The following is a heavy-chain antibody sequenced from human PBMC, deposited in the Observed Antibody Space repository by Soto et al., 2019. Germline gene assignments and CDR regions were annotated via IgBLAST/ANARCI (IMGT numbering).Heavy chain of an antibody. CDR2: IYPGDSDT. V-gene: IGHV5-51*01. D-gene: IGHD2-2*01. Sequence: GESLKSSGKGSVYSFTSYWIGWVRQMPGKGLEWMGIIYPGDSDTRYSPSFQGQVTISADKPISTAYLQWSSLKASDTAMYYCARLSGCSSTSCYSHMDVWGQGTTVTVSS. CDR3: ARLSGCSSTSCYSHMDV. J-gene: IGHJ6*02. CDR1: VYSFTSYW.